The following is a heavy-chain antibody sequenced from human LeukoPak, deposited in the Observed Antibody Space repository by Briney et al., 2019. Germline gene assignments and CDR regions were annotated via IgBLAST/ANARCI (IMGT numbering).Heavy chain of an antibody. Sequence: GGFLRLSCAASGITFNYALMWWGRQAPGEGGGWGGRIKSKTDGGTTDYAAPVKGRFTISRDDSKNTLYLQMNSLKTEDTAVYYCTTELLFLEWSFDYWGQGTLVTVSS. D-gene: IGHD3-3*01. CDR2: IKSKTDGGTT. CDR1: GITFNYAL. CDR3: TTELLFLEWSFDY. J-gene: IGHJ4*02. V-gene: IGHV3-15*01.